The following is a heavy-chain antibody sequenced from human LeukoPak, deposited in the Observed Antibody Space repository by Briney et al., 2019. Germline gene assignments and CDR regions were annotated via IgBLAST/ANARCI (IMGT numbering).Heavy chain of an antibody. CDR2: IKQDGSEK. D-gene: IGHD6-13*01. CDR3: ARFQGSSSWSAYYYGMDV. J-gene: IGHJ6*02. V-gene: IGHV3-7*01. Sequence: QAGGSLRLSCAASGFTFSSYWMGWVRQAPGKGLEWVANIKQDGSEKYYVDSVKGRFTISRDNAKNSLYLQMNSLRAEDTAVYYCARFQGSSSWSAYYYGMDVWGQGTTVTVSS. CDR1: GFTFSSYW.